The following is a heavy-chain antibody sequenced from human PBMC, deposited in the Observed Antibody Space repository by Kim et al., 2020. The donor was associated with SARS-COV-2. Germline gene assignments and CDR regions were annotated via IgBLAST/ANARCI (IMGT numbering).Heavy chain of an antibody. D-gene: IGHD1-26*01. CDR3: ARDEEGATTVSWFDP. V-gene: IGHV1-69*01. J-gene: IGHJ5*02. Sequence: QKFQGRVTITADESTSTAYMELSSLRSEDTAVYYCARDEEGATTVSWFDPWGQGTLVTVSS.